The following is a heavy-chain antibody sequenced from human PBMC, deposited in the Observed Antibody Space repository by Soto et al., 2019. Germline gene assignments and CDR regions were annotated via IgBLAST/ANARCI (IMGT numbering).Heavy chain of an antibody. V-gene: IGHV3-7*04. CDR2: IKVDGSEK. D-gene: IGHD5-18*01. J-gene: IGHJ4*02. CDR1: GFTFSRYW. Sequence: GGSLRLSCVASGFTFSRYWMSWVRQAPGKGLEWVANIKVDGSEKYYVDSVKGRFTISRDNAKNSLFLQINNLRADDTAVYYCARDHLAMGHDWGQGTLVTSPQ. CDR3: ARDHLAMGHD.